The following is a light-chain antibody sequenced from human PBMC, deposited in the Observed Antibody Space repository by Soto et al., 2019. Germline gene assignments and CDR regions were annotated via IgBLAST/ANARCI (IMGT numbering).Light chain of an antibody. J-gene: IGKJ4*01. Sequence: EIVLTQSPATLSLSPGERATLSCRASQSVSTYLAWYQQKPGQPPRLLIYGASNRATGIPARFSGSGSGTDFTLTISSLEPEDFALYYCQQRSNWPLTFGGRTKVEIK. CDR3: QQRSNWPLT. CDR1: QSVSTY. CDR2: GAS. V-gene: IGKV3-11*01.